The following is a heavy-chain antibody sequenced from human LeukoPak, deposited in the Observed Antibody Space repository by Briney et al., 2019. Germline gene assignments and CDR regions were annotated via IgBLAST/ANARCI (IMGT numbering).Heavy chain of an antibody. J-gene: IGHJ4*02. CDR1: GFTFTIFS. V-gene: IGHV3-48*01. CDR3: VRAPMVGGVITDFDS. CDR2: ISSRSSAI. Sequence: GGPLSLSCAASGFTFTIFSMSGVPHAPGRGLEGISYISSRSSAIYYAHSMKGRFPISRDSAKNRMYLKIHSLRAENTAMYYCVRAPMVGGVITDFDSWGQGTLVTVSS. D-gene: IGHD3-10*01.